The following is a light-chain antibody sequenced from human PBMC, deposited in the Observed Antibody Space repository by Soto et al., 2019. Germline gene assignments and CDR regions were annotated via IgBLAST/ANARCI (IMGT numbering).Light chain of an antibody. J-gene: IGKJ1*01. CDR1: HSVSSY. CDR3: QQYGDMWT. V-gene: IGKV3-11*01. CDR2: DAS. Sequence: EIVLTQSPATLSLSPGERATLSCRASHSVSSYLAWYQQKPGQAPRLLIYDASDRATGIPARFSGSGSGTDFTLSISRLEREDSAVYFCQQYGDMWTFGQGTKVDIK.